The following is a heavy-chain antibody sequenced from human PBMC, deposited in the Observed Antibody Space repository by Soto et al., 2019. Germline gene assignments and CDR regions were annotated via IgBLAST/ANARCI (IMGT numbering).Heavy chain of an antibody. V-gene: IGHV3-74*01. CDR1: GFIFSNSW. CDR2: INSDGSST. J-gene: IGHJ6*03. CDR3: ARDWRGPVNSAYYYYNVDV. Sequence: EVQLVESGGGLVEPGGSLRLSCAASGFIFSNSWMHWVRQAPGKGLVWVSRINSDGSSTDYADAVKGRFTISRDNAKITLYLQMNSLRAEATALYFCARDWRGPVNSAYYYYNVDVWGTGTTVTVSS. D-gene: IGHD3-3*01.